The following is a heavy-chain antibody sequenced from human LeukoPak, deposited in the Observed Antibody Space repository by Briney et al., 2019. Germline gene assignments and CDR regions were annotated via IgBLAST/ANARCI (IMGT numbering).Heavy chain of an antibody. CDR1: GGSISSYY. D-gene: IGHD4-17*01. CDR2: IYYSGST. Sequence: SETLSLTCTVSGGSISSYYWSWIRQPPGKGLEWIGYIYYSGSTNYNPSLKSRVTISVDTSKNQFSLKLSSVTAADTAVYYCARSRRDYASPYYFDYWGQGTLVTVPS. V-gene: IGHV4-59*08. J-gene: IGHJ4*02. CDR3: ARSRRDYASPYYFDY.